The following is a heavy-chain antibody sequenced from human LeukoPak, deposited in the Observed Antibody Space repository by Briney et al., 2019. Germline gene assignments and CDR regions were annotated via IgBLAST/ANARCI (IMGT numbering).Heavy chain of an antibody. CDR1: GYTFTSYD. J-gene: IGHJ4*02. Sequence: ASVTVSCKASGYTFTSYDINWVRQATGQGLEWMGWMNPNSGNTGYAQKFRGRLTMTRDMSTSTVYMELSSLRSEDTAVYYCARGSRPVYNLLTGKRYFDYGGQGTLLTASS. V-gene: IGHV1-8*01. CDR2: MNPNSGNT. D-gene: IGHD3-9*01. CDR3: ARGSRPVYNLLTGKRYFDY.